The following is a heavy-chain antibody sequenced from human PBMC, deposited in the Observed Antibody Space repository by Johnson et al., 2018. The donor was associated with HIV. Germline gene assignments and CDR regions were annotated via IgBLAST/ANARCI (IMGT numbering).Heavy chain of an antibody. J-gene: IGHJ3*02. D-gene: IGHD6-19*01. CDR1: GFTFDDYA. V-gene: IGHV3-43D*03. Sequence: VQLVESGGVVVQPGGSLRLSCAASGFTFDDYAMHWVRQAPGKGLEWVSLISWDGGSTYYADSVKGRFTISRDNSKNSLYLQMNSLRAEDTAVYYCAKDWDRSGWYQGSACDIWGQGTMVTVSS. CDR3: AKDWDRSGWYQGSACDI. CDR2: ISWDGGST.